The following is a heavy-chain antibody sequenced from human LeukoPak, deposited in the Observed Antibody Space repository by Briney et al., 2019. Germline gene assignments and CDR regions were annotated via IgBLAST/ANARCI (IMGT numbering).Heavy chain of an antibody. CDR1: GFTFSSYG. J-gene: IGHJ4*02. D-gene: IGHD3-16*01. Sequence: GGSLRLSCAASGFTFSSYGMHWVRQAPGKGLEWVSRIWYDGSNKYYADSVKGRFTISRDNSKNTLYLQMNSLRAEDTAVYYCARDWGKGDYWGQGTLVTVSS. CDR2: IWYDGSNK. V-gene: IGHV3-33*01. CDR3: ARDWGKGDY.